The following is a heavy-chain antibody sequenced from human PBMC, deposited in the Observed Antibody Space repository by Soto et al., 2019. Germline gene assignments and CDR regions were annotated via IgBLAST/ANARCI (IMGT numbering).Heavy chain of an antibody. CDR1: GYTFTSYD. J-gene: IGHJ3*02. CDR3: ASPARNYDFWSGYSFDT. D-gene: IGHD3-3*01. V-gene: IGHV1-8*01. Sequence: VASVKVSCKASGYTFTSYDINWVRQATGQGLEWMGWMNPNSGNTGYAQKFQGRVTMTRNTSISTAYMELSSLRSEDTAVYYCASPARNYDFWSGYSFDTWGQGTMVTVSS. CDR2: MNPNSGNT.